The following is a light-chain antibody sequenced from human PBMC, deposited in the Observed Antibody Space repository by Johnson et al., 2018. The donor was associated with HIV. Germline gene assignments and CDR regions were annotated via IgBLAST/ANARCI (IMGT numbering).Light chain of an antibody. CDR3: GTWDSSLSAGRV. Sequence: QSVLTQPPSVSAAPGQKVTISCSGSSSNIGNNYVSWYQQLPGTAPKLLIYDNNKRPSGIPDRFSGSKSGPSATLAITGLQTGDEADYYCGTWDSSLSAGRVFGTGTKVTGL. CDR1: SSNIGNNY. V-gene: IGLV1-51*01. CDR2: DNN. J-gene: IGLJ1*01.